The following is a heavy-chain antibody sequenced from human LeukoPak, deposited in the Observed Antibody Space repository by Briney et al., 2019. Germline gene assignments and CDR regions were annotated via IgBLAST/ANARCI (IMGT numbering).Heavy chain of an antibody. CDR3: ARGVLRYVDWQLRYFDA. CDR2: INQSGIT. CDR1: GGSFRGYS. D-gene: IGHD3-9*01. V-gene: IGHV4-34*01. J-gene: IGHJ5*02. Sequence: SETLSLTCTVYGGSFRGYSWTWIPQPPGRELECIGEINQSGITNYKSSLKSRATISLHTFKNHLSLNLTSVTAADTAVYYCARGVLRYVDWQLRYFDAWGQGTLVSVSS.